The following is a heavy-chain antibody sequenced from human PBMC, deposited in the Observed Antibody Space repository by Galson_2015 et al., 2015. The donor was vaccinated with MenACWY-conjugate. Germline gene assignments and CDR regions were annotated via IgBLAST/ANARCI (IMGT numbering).Heavy chain of an antibody. D-gene: IGHD6-13*01. CDR3: ARRQFKAAAAAFDP. CDR2: IWPGDSHT. CDR1: GYSFSTYW. V-gene: IGHV5-51*01. Sequence: QSGAEVKKPGESLKISCKGSGYSFSTYWIGWVRQMPGKGLEWMGFIWPGDSHTIYSPSFQGQVTISVDKSNNTASLQWRSLQACDTGVYYCARRQFKAAAAAFDPWGQGTLVTVSS. J-gene: IGHJ5*02.